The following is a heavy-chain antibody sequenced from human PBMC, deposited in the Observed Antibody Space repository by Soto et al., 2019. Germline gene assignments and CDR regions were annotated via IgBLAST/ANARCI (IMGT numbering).Heavy chain of an antibody. Sequence: PSETLSLTCTVSGGSISSYYWSWIRQPPGKGLEWIGYIYYSGSTNYNPSLKSRVTISVDTSKNQFSLKLSSVTAADTAVYYCARHLLWFGEAKFDYWGQGTLVTVSS. J-gene: IGHJ4*02. CDR3: ARHLLWFGEAKFDY. CDR1: GGSISSYY. CDR2: IYYSGST. D-gene: IGHD3-10*01. V-gene: IGHV4-59*08.